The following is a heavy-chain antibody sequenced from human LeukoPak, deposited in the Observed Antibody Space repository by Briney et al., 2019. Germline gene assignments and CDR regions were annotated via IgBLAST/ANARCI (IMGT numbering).Heavy chain of an antibody. CDR3: AATEPYSSSSYFDY. J-gene: IGHJ4*02. D-gene: IGHD6-6*01. Sequence: SETLSLTCTVSGGSISSSSYYWGWIRQPPGKGLEWIGSIYYSGSTYYNPSLKSRVTISVDTSKNQFSLKLSSVTAADTAVYYCAATEPYSSSSYFDYWGQGTLVTVSS. CDR2: IYYSGST. V-gene: IGHV4-39*07. CDR1: GGSISSSSYY.